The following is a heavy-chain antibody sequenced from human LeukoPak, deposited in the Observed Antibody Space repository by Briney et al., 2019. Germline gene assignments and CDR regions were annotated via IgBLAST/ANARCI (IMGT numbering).Heavy chain of an antibody. Sequence: SETLSLTCTVSGGSISSSYYYWGWIRQPPGKGLEWIGSIYYSGSTNYNPSLKSRVTISVDTSKNQFSLRLSSVTAADTAVYYCATYYYDSSGYYYPDYWGQGALVTVSS. CDR2: IYYSGST. D-gene: IGHD3-22*01. CDR3: ATYYYDSSGYYYPDY. V-gene: IGHV4-39*01. J-gene: IGHJ4*02. CDR1: GGSISSSYYY.